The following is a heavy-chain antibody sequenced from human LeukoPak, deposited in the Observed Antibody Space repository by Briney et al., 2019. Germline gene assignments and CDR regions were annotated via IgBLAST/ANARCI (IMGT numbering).Heavy chain of an antibody. CDR3: ARRVVGGFDY. V-gene: IGHV4-34*01. J-gene: IGHJ4*02. CDR1: GGSFSGYS. CDR2: INHSGST. D-gene: IGHD2-15*01. Sequence: KTSETLSLTCAVYGGSFSGYSWSWIRQPPGKGLEWIGEINHSGSTNYNPSLKSRVTISVDTSKNQFSLKLSSVTAADTAVYYCARRVVGGFDYWGQGTLVTVSS.